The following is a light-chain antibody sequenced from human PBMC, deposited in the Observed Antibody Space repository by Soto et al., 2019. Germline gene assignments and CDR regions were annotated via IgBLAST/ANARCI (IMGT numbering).Light chain of an antibody. J-gene: IGLJ1*01. Sequence: SALSQPGSVWESPGQSFTISCPGPNSDAGRYNHVSRYQPLAGKAPTLMIYEVSHRPSGVFNRFSRSTSGNIASLTISGLQAEDEADDYCSSYTTSSTGYVFGIGTKVTVL. CDR3: SSYTTSSTGYV. V-gene: IGLV2-14*01. CDR2: EVS. CDR1: NSDAGRYNH.